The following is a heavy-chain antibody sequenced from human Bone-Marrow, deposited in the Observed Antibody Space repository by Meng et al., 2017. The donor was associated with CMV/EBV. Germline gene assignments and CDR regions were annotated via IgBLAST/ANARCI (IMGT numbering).Heavy chain of an antibody. CDR2: IYTGGST. J-gene: IGHJ6*02. CDR3: ARDNPGYSSSWYVPYYYGMDV. Sequence: GESLKISCAASEFTVSTNYMSWVRQAPGKGLEWVSVIYTGGSTFYADSVKGRFTISRDNSKNTLYLQMNSLRAEDTAVYYCARDNPGYSSSWYVPYYYGMDVWGQGTTVTVSS. D-gene: IGHD6-13*01. V-gene: IGHV3-53*05. CDR1: EFTVSTNY.